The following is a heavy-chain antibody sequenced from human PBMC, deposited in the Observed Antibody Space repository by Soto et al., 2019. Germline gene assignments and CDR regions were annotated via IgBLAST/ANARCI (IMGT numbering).Heavy chain of an antibody. CDR1: GGTFSSYA. J-gene: IGHJ6*02. CDR2: IIPIFGTA. Sequence: QVQLVQSGAEVKKPGSSVKVSCKASGGTFSSYAISWVRQAPGQGLEWMGGIIPIFGTANYAQKFQGRVTITADESTSTAYMGLSSLRCEDEAVDYCAGEVAATATTWCYYYYGMDVWGQGTTVTVSS. D-gene: IGHD4-17*01. CDR3: AGEVAATATTWCYYYYGMDV. V-gene: IGHV1-69*12.